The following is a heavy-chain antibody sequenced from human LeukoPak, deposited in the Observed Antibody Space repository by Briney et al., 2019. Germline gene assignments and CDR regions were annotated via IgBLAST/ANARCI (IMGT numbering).Heavy chain of an antibody. V-gene: IGHV4-30-2*05. J-gene: IGHJ3*02. CDR1: GGSISSGGYS. D-gene: IGHD2-8*01. CDR2: IYHSGST. CDR3: ARDRLNGAFDI. Sequence: SQTLSLTCAVSGGSISSGGYSWRWIRQPPGKGLEWIGCIYHSGSTYYNPSLKSRVTISVDTSKNQFSLKLSSVTAADTAVYYCARDRLNGAFDIWGQGTMVTVSS.